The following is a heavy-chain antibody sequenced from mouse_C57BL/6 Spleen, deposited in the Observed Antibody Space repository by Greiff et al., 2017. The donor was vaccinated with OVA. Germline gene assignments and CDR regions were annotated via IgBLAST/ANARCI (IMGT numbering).Heavy chain of an antibody. D-gene: IGHD3-2*02. CDR1: GYTFTDYY. CDR3: ARAEDSSAAMYY. V-gene: IGHV1-26*01. CDR2: INPNDGGN. J-gene: IGHJ4*01. Sequence: VQLQQSGPELVKPGASVKISCKASGYTFTDYYMNWVKQSHGKSLEWIGDINPNDGGNSYNQKFQGKATLTVDKSSSTAYMEHRSLTSEDSAVYDCARAEDSSAAMYYWGQGTSVTVSS.